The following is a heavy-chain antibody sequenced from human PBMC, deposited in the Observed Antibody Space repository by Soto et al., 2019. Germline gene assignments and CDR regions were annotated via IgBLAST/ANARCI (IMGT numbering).Heavy chain of an antibody. J-gene: IGHJ6*02. CDR1: GYSFTSYW. V-gene: IGHV5-51*01. CDR2: IYPGDSDT. Sequence: GESLKISCKGSGYSFTSYWIGWVRQMPGKGLEWMGIIYPGDSDTRYSPSFQGQVTISADKSISTAYLQWSSLKASDTAMYYCARAQQWLVRGYYYYGMDVWGQGTTVTVSS. D-gene: IGHD6-19*01. CDR3: ARAQQWLVRGYYYYGMDV.